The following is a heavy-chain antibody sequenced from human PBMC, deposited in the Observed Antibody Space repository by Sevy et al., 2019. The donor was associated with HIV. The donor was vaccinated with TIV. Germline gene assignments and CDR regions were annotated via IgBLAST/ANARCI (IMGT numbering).Heavy chain of an antibody. CDR3: ARDWGYSVDY. J-gene: IGHJ4*02. CDR1: RFSFSSSW. V-gene: IGHV3-7*03. Sequence: GGSLRLSCAASRFSFSSSWMAWVRQAPGRGLEYVAIIKDDGSDKNYVDSVRGRFTISRDNAKNSLYLQMNSLRAEDTAVYYCARDWGYSVDYWGQGTMVTVSS. CDR2: IKDDGSDK. D-gene: IGHD5-12*01.